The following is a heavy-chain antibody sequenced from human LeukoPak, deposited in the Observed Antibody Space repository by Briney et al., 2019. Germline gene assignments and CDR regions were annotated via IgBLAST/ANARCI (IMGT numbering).Heavy chain of an antibody. CDR2: IYYSGST. Sequence: SETLSLTCTVSGGSISSSSYYWGWIRQPPGKGLEWIGSIYYSGSTNYNPSLKSRVTISVDTSKNQFSLKLSSVTAADTAVYYCARLVGATTYNWFDPWGQGTLVTVSS. CDR3: ARLVGATTYNWFDP. J-gene: IGHJ5*02. CDR1: GGSISSSSYY. D-gene: IGHD1-26*01. V-gene: IGHV4-39*07.